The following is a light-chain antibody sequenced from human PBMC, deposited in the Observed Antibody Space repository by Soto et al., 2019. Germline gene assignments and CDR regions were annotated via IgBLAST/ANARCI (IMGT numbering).Light chain of an antibody. CDR2: GSS. CDR1: QSVTNNY. J-gene: IGKJ2*01. Sequence: EVVLTQSPGTLSLSPGERATLSCRASQSVTNNYFAWYQQKPGQSPSLLFFGSSDRATGIPDMFSGSWSGTDFTLTISRLEPEDFAVYYCQQYGSPPPYTFGQGTKLEIK. CDR3: QQYGSPPPYT. V-gene: IGKV3-20*01.